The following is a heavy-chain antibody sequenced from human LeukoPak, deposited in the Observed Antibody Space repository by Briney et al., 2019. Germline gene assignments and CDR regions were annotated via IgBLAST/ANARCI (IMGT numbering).Heavy chain of an antibody. CDR1: GYPFSDYY. D-gene: IGHD4-23*01. CDR2: INPKSGAT. Sequence: ASVKVSCKASGYPFSDYYLHWVRQAPAQGLEWMGWINPKSGATNYAQKFQGRVTMTRDTSISTAYMELSRLSSDDTAVYFCARGDYYGGHFFDYWGQGTLVTVSS. CDR3: ARGDYYGGHFFDY. J-gene: IGHJ4*02. V-gene: IGHV1-2*02.